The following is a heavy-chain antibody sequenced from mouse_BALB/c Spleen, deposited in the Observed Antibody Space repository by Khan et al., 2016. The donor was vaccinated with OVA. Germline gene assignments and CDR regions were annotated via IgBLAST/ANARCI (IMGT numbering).Heavy chain of an antibody. Sequence: EVQLQQSGAELVRPGALVKLSCKASGFNIKDYYMNWVKQRPEQGLEWIGWIDPENGNTIYDPKFQGKASITADTSSNTAYLQLSSLTSGDTAVYYCARRGYGNYWFAYWGQGTLVTVSA. CDR3: ARRGYGNYWFAY. CDR1: GFNIKDYY. D-gene: IGHD2-1*01. J-gene: IGHJ3*01. V-gene: IGHV14-1*02. CDR2: IDPENGNT.